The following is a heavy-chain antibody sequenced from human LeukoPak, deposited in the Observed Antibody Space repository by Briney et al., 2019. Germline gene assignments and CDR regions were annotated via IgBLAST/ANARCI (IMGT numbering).Heavy chain of an antibody. CDR2: IYGSGRT. J-gene: IGHJ4*02. CDR3: ARGWGPAYCGGDCHRYFDN. CDR1: GDSISSGGYS. Sequence: SETLSLTCAVSGDSISSGGYSWNWIRQPPGKGLEWIVYIYGSGRTSYNPSLKSRVTMSVDTSKSQFSLRLNSVTAADTAIYFCARGWGPAYCGGDCHRYFDNWGQGTLVTVSS. V-gene: IGHV4-30-4*07. D-gene: IGHD2-21*02.